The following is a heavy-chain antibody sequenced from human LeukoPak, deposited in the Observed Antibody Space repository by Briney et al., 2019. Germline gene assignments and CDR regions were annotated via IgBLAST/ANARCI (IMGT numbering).Heavy chain of an antibody. Sequence: GGSLRLSCAASGFTFRSYVMSWVRRAPGKGLEWVSAITGDGGGTNHADSVKGRFTISRDNSKNTLYLQMNSLRAEDTAVYYCAKETSSGNFVTIDCWGQGTLVPVSS. V-gene: IGHV3-23*01. CDR1: GFTFRSYV. CDR2: ITGDGGGT. D-gene: IGHD1-26*01. J-gene: IGHJ4*02. CDR3: AKETSSGNFVTIDC.